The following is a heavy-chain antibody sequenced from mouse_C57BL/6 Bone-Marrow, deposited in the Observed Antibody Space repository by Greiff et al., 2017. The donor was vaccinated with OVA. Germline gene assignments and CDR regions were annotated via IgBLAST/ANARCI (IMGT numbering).Heavy chain of an antibody. CDR3: ARSDGYYSYWYFDV. J-gene: IGHJ1*03. CDR1: GFSITSYG. V-gene: IGHV2-2*01. Sequence: VMLVESGPGLVQPSQSLSITCTASGFSITSYGVHWVRQSPGKGLEWLGVIWSGGSTDYNAAFISRLSISKDNSKSQVFFKMNSLQADDTAIYYCARSDGYYSYWYFDVWGTGTTVTVSS. CDR2: IWSGGST. D-gene: IGHD2-3*01.